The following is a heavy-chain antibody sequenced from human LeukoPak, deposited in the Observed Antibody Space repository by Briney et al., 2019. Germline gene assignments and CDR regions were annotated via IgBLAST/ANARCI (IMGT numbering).Heavy chain of an antibody. CDR3: ARDCVTMVRGSRHVLLDY. Sequence: PGGSLRLPCAASGFTFSNYEMNWVRQAPGKGLEWVAVIWYDGSNKYYADSVKGRFTISRDNSKNTLYLQMNSPRVEDTAVYYCARDCVTMVRGSRHVLLDYWGQGTLVTVSS. J-gene: IGHJ4*02. V-gene: IGHV3-33*08. CDR1: GFTFSNYE. CDR2: IWYDGSNK. D-gene: IGHD3-10*01.